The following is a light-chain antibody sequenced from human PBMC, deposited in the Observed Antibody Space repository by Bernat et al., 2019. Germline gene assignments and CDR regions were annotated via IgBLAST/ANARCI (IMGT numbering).Light chain of an antibody. V-gene: IGLV2-14*03. Sequence: QSALTQPASVSGSPGQSITISCTGTSSDVGDNNYVSWYQQHPGKAPKLIIYDVSIRPSGVSNRFSGSKSANTASLTISGLQADDEADHYCASYTSSSTVVFGGGTKLTVL. CDR2: DVS. J-gene: IGLJ3*02. CDR3: ASYTSSSTVV. CDR1: SSDVGDNNY.